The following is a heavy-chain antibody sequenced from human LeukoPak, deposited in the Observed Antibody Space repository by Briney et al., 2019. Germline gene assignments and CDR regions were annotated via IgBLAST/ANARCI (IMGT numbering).Heavy chain of an antibody. Sequence: GSLRLSCAASGFTFSSYAMHWVRQPPGKGLEWIGEINHSGSTNYNPSLKSRVTISVDTSKNQFSLKLSSVTAADTAVYYCARGNYDISDAFDIWGQGTMVTVSS. CDR2: INHSGST. J-gene: IGHJ3*02. D-gene: IGHD3-9*01. V-gene: IGHV4-34*01. CDR1: GFTFSSYA. CDR3: ARGNYDISDAFDI.